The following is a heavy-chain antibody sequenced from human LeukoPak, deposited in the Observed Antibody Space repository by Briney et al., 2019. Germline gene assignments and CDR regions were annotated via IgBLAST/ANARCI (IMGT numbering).Heavy chain of an antibody. CDR1: GFIFSRYS. D-gene: IGHD3-16*01. J-gene: IGHJ4*02. CDR2: IGSSGDAT. V-gene: IGHV3-21*01. CDR3: ARDYDYVWTERPPLDY. Sequence: KPGGSLRLSCAASGFIFSRYSMNWVRQAPGKGLEWISSIGSSGDATYYADSVKGRFTISRDNAEQSVYLQMNSLRAEDTAVYYCARDYDYVWTERPPLDYWGQGTLVTVSS.